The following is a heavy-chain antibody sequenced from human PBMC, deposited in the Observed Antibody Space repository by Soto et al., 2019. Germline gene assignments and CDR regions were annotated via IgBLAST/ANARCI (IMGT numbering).Heavy chain of an antibody. V-gene: IGHV3-33*01. Sequence: QVQLVESGGGVVQPGRSLRLSCAASGFTFSSYGMHWVRQAPGKGLEWVAVIWYDGSNKYYADSVKGRFTISRDNSKNTLYLQMNSLRAEDTAVYYCARDLYYDILTGYSPYYFDYWGQGTLVTVSS. J-gene: IGHJ4*02. CDR3: ARDLYYDILTGYSPYYFDY. CDR1: GFTFSSYG. D-gene: IGHD3-9*01. CDR2: IWYDGSNK.